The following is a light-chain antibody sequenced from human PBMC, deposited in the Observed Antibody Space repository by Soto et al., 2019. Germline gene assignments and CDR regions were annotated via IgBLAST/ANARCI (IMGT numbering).Light chain of an antibody. V-gene: IGKV1-27*01. CDR2: AAS. J-gene: IGKJ1*01. CDR1: QDISNF. Sequence: DIQMTQSPSSLSASIGDRVTITCRASQDISNFLAWYQQKPGKTPKVLIYAASSLQSGAPSRFSGSGSGTDXXXXXXXXXXXXVATYFCQKYNRAPRTFGQXTEVEIK. CDR3: QKYNRAPRT.